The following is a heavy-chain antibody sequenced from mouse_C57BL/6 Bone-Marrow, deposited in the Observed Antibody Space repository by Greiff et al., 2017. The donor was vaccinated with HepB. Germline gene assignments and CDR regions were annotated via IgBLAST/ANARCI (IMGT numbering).Heavy chain of an antibody. D-gene: IGHD1-1*01. Sequence: QVHVKQSGAELAKPGASVKLSCKASGYTFTSYWMHWVKQRPGQGLEWIGYINPSSGYTKYNQKFKDKATLTADKSSSTAYMQLSSLTYEDSAVYYCARRYYGSSYAMDYWGQGTSVTVSS. V-gene: IGHV1-7*01. CDR1: GYTFTSYW. CDR2: INPSSGYT. CDR3: ARRYYGSSYAMDY. J-gene: IGHJ4*01.